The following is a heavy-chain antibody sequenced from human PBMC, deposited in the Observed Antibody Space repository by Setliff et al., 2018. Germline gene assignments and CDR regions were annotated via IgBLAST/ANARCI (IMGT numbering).Heavy chain of an antibody. V-gene: IGHV1-18*01. CDR3: ARGSRGFDY. Sequence: ASVKVSCKASGYTFTSYGFSWVRQAPGQGLEWMGRISVYNGNTNYGQKYQGRVAMTTDTSTNSVYMELSSLTSEDTAVYFCARGSRGFDYWGQGALVTVSS. J-gene: IGHJ4*02. CDR1: GYTFTSYG. CDR2: ISVYNGNT.